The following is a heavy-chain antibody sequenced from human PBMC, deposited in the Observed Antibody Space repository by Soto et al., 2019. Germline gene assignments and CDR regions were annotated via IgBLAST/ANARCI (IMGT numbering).Heavy chain of an antibody. CDR1: GFAFDNYE. CDR3: ARGDRPDFDY. D-gene: IGHD6-6*01. J-gene: IGHJ4*02. CDR2: ISSSGSMI. Sequence: GGSLRFSCAASGFAFDNYEMNWVRQAPGKGLEWLSYISSSGSMIFYADSVKGRFTISRDNAKNTLYLQMNSLRAEDTAVYFCARGDRPDFDYWGQGTLVTVSS. V-gene: IGHV3-48*03.